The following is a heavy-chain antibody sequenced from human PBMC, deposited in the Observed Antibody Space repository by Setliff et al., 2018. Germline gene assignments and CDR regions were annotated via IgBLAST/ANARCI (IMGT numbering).Heavy chain of an antibody. CDR1: GDTFSTYA. CDR2: INPTGGST. D-gene: IGHD3-3*01. J-gene: IGHJ3*02. V-gene: IGHV1-46*01. Sequence: ASVKVSCKASGDTFSTYALSWVRQAPGQGLEWMGLINPTGGSTSYAQKFQGRVTMTRDTSTSTVFMELSSLRSEDTAVYYCASPRRDDLDSPFDPFDIWGHGTRVTVSS. CDR3: ASPRRDDLDSPFDPFDI.